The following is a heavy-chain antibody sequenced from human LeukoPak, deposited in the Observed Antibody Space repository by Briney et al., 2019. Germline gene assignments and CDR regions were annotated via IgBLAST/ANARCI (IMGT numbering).Heavy chain of an antibody. Sequence: GGSLRLSCAASGSSFSGHWMHWARQLPGKGLVWVSRISPTGSTTSYADSVKGRFTVSRDNAKNTLYLQVNNLRAEDTAVYYCARGPNSNWSGLDFWGQGTLLTVSS. V-gene: IGHV3-74*01. CDR3: ARGPNSNWSGLDF. CDR1: GSSFSGHW. CDR2: ISPTGSTT. J-gene: IGHJ4*02. D-gene: IGHD6-6*01.